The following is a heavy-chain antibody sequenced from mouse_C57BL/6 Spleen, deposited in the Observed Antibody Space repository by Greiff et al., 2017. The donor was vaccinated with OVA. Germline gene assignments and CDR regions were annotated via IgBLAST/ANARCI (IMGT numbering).Heavy chain of an antibody. CDR1: GYTFTSYW. CDR2: IDPSDSYT. J-gene: IGHJ3*01. V-gene: IGHV1-69*01. D-gene: IGHD2-4*01. Sequence: VQLQQPGAELVMPGASVKLSCKASGYTFTSYWMHWVKQRPGQGLEWIGEIDPSDSYTNYNQKFKGKSTLTVDKSSSTAYMQLSSLTSEDSAVYYCARRRAYDYDAWFAYWGQGTLVTVSA. CDR3: ARRRAYDYDAWFAY.